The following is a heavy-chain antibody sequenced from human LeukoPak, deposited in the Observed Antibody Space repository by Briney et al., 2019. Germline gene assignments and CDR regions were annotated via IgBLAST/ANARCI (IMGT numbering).Heavy chain of an antibody. J-gene: IGHJ3*02. CDR2: INHSGST. V-gene: IGHV4-34*01. CDR1: GGSFSGYY. Sequence: SETLSLTCAVYGGSFSGYYWSWLRQPPGKGLEWIGEINHSGSTNCNPSLKSRVTISVDTSKNQFSLKLSSVTAADTAVYYCARGSTVTGDTDAFDIWGQGTMVTVSS. D-gene: IGHD4-17*01. CDR3: ARGSTVTGDTDAFDI.